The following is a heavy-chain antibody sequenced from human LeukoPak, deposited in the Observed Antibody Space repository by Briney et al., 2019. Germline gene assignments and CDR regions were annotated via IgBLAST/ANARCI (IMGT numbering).Heavy chain of an antibody. CDR3: ARQDSGYDYFDY. V-gene: IGHV4-34*01. J-gene: IGHJ4*02. CDR1: GGSFSGYY. D-gene: IGHD5-12*01. Sequence: SETLSLTCAVYGGSFSGYYWSWIRQPPGKGLEWIGEINHSGSTNYNPSLKSRVTISVDTSKSQFSLKLSSVTAADTAVYYCARQDSGYDYFDYWGQGTLVTVSS. CDR2: INHSGST.